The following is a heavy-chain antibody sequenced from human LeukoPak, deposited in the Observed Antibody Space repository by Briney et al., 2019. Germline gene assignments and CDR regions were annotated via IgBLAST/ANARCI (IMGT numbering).Heavy chain of an antibody. V-gene: IGHV1-2*02. D-gene: IGHD3-10*01. CDR2: INPNSGGA. CDR3: ARELVTMVRGVIITRWFDP. Sequence: ASVKVSCKASGYTFTGYYMHWVRQAPGQGLEWMGWINPNSGGANYAQKFQGRVTMTRDTSISTAYMELRSLRSDDTAVYYCARELVTMVRGVIITRWFDPWGQGTLVTVSS. CDR1: GYTFTGYY. J-gene: IGHJ5*02.